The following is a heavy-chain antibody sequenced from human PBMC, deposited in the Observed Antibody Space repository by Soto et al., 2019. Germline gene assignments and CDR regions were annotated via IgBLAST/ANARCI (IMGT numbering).Heavy chain of an antibody. CDR2: INTSGGST. CDR3: AKDAPPLLC. J-gene: IGHJ4*02. Sequence: PGGSLRLSCAASGFTFSSHTMHWVRQAPGKGLEWVSTINTSGGSTYYADSVKGQFTISRDNSKNTLYLQMNSLRAEDTAVYYCAKDAPPLLCWGQGTLVTVSS. D-gene: IGHD2-2*01. CDR1: GFTFSSHT. V-gene: IGHV3-23*01.